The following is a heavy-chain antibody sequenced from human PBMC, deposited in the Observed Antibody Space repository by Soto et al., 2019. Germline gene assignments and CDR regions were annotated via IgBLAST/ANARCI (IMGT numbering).Heavy chain of an antibody. Sequence: QVQLVQSGAEVKKPGSSVKVSCKASGGTFSSYAISWVRQAPGQGLEWMGGIIPIFGTGNYAQKFQGRVTITADKSTSTAYMELSSLRSEDTAVYYCARGQTIYCSGGSCYSGLFDYWGQGTLVTVSS. CDR3: ARGQTIYCSGGSCYSGLFDY. J-gene: IGHJ4*02. CDR1: GGTFSSYA. CDR2: IIPIFGTG. D-gene: IGHD2-15*01. V-gene: IGHV1-69*06.